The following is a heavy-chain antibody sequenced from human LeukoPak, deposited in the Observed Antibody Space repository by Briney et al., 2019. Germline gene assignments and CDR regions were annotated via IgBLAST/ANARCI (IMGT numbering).Heavy chain of an antibody. CDR2: IYYSGRT. CDR1: GGSISSYY. V-gene: IGHV4-59*12. CDR3: ARFRRFGELSHFDY. J-gene: IGHJ4*02. D-gene: IGHD3-10*01. Sequence: SETLSLTCSVSGGSISSYYWNWIRQPPGKGLEWIGYIYYSGRTNYNPSLKSRLTISVDTSKNQFSLKLSSVTAADTAVYYCARFRRFGELSHFDYWGQGTLVTVSS.